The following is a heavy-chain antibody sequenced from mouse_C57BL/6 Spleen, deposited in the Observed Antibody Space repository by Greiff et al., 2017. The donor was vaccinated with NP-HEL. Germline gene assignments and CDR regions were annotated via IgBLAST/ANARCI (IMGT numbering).Heavy chain of an antibody. CDR3: ARGGIGVYGSRAMDY. J-gene: IGHJ4*01. D-gene: IGHD1-1*01. CDR1: GYSITSGYY. CDR2: ISYDGSN. V-gene: IGHV3-6*01. Sequence: EVKLQESGPGLVKPSQSLSLTCSVTGYSITSGYYWNWIRQFPGNKLEWMGYISYDGSNNYNPSLKNRISITRDTSKNQFFLKLNSVTTEDTATYYCARGGIGVYGSRAMDYWGQGTSVTVSS.